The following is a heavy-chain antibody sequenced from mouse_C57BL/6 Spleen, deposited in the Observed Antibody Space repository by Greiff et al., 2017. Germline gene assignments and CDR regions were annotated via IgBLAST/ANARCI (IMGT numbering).Heavy chain of an antibody. V-gene: IGHV1-55*01. CDR2: IHPGSGSP. CDR3: AREGRLTGYYFDY. D-gene: IGHD4-1*01. CDR1: GYTFTSYW. J-gene: IGHJ2*01. Sequence: VKLMESGAELVKPGASVTMSCKASGYTFTSYWITWVKQRPGQGLEWIGDIHPGSGSPNYNEKFKSKATLTVDTSSSTAYMQLSSLTSEDSAVYYCAREGRLTGYYFDYWGQGTTRTVSS.